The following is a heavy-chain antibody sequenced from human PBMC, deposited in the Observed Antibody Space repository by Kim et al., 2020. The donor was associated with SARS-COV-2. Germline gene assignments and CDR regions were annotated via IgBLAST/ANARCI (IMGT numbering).Heavy chain of an antibody. J-gene: IGHJ4*01. Sequence: SETLSLTCAVYGGSFSGYYWSWIRQPPGKGLEWIGEINHSGSTNYNPSLKSRVTISVDTSKNQFSLKLSSVTAADTAVYYCARGRSFRYCSGGSCHLDY. V-gene: IGHV4-34*01. D-gene: IGHD2-15*01. CDR2: INHSGST. CDR3: ARGRSFRYCSGGSCHLDY. CDR1: GGSFSGYY.